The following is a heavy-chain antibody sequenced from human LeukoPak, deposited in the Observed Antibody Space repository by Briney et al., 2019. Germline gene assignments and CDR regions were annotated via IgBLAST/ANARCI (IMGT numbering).Heavy chain of an antibody. V-gene: IGHV3-7*01. D-gene: IGHD3-9*01. Sequence: GGSLRLSCAASGLTFANYWMSWVRQAPGKGPEWVANIKADGSETVYVDSVKGRFSISRDNAKNSLYLQMSSLRAEDTAVYYCARGSYYAILTGYRWFDPWGQGTLVTVSS. CDR2: IKADGSET. CDR1: GLTFANYW. J-gene: IGHJ5*02. CDR3: ARGSYYAILTGYRWFDP.